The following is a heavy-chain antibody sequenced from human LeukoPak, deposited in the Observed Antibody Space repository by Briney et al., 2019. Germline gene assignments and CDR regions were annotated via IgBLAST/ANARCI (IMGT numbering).Heavy chain of an antibody. Sequence: HPGGSLRLSCVASGFTFNNYWMTWVRQAPGKGLEWVANLNQWGNDKYYADSVRGRFTISRDNARDALYLQMNSLRTEDTGLYYCSRDLGTGRPHDVWGLGTLVTVSS. CDR3: SRDLGTGRPHDV. CDR2: LNQWGNDK. V-gene: IGHV3-7*01. D-gene: IGHD3/OR15-3a*01. CDR1: GFTFNNYW. J-gene: IGHJ1*01.